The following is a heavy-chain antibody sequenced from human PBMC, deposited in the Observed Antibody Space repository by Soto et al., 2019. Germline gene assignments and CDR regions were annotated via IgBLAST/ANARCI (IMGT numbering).Heavy chain of an antibody. CDR1: GYTFTNYD. CDR2: MNPNSGHT. D-gene: IGHD3-22*01. CDR3: AKSSGGSYRAFDY. V-gene: IGHV1-8*01. Sequence: ASVKVSCKASGYTFTNYDINWVRQAPGQGLEWMGWMNPNSGHTGFARKFQGRVTMTKSTAIRTAYMELSSLKSEDTAVCYCAKSSGGSYRAFDYWGQGTLVTVSS. J-gene: IGHJ4*02.